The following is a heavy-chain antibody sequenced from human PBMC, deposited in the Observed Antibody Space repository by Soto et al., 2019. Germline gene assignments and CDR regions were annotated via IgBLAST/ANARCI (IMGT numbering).Heavy chain of an antibody. Sequence: PGGSLRLSCAASGFTFSSYSMNWVRQAPGKGLEWVSYISSSSSTIYYADSVKGRFTISRDDSKNTAYLQMNSLKTEDTAVYYCTTALVIFDYWGQGTLVTVSS. J-gene: IGHJ4*02. CDR2: ISSSSSTI. V-gene: IGHV3-48*01. D-gene: IGHD1-26*01. CDR3: TTALVIFDY. CDR1: GFTFSSYS.